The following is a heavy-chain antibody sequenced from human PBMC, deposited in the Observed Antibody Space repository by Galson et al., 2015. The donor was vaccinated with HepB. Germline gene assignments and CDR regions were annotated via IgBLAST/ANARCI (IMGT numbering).Heavy chain of an antibody. V-gene: IGHV4-39*01. Sequence: ETLSLTCTVSGGSISSSNYYWGWIRQPPGKGLEWIGSIYYSGSTYYNPSLKSRVTISVDTSKNQFSLKLSSVTAADTAVYYCARRVQLWLREAPEFDYWGQGTLVTVSS. D-gene: IGHD5-18*01. CDR1: GGSISSSNYY. CDR2: IYYSGST. CDR3: ARRVQLWLREAPEFDY. J-gene: IGHJ4*02.